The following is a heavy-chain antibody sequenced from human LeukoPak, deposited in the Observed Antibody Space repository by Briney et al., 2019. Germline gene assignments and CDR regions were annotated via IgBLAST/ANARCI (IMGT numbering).Heavy chain of an antibody. Sequence: PSETLSLTCAVYGGSFSGYYWSWIRQPPGKGLEWIGEINHSGSTNYNPSLKSRVTISVDTSKNQLSLKLSSVTAADTAVYYCARVLPIAAAYFDYWGQGTLVTVSS. CDR3: ARVLPIAAAYFDY. CDR2: INHSGST. V-gene: IGHV4-34*01. D-gene: IGHD6-13*01. CDR1: GGSFSGYY. J-gene: IGHJ4*02.